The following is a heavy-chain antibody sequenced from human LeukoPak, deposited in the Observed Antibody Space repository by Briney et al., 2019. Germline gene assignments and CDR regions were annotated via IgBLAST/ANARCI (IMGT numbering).Heavy chain of an antibody. CDR3: AKDHDYSNYGFWFDP. J-gene: IGHJ5*02. D-gene: IGHD4-11*01. CDR2: ICGSGGST. CDR1: GFTFSSYA. Sequence: GGSLRLSCAASGFTFSSYAMSWVRQAPGKGLEWVSAICGSGGSTYYADSVKGRFTISRDNSKNTLYLQMNSLRAEDTAVYYCAKDHDYSNYGFWFDPWGQGTLVTVSS. V-gene: IGHV3-23*01.